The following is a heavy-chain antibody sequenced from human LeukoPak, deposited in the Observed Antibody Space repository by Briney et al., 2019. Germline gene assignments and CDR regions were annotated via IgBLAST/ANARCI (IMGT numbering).Heavy chain of an antibody. D-gene: IGHD1-7*01. CDR3: ARQTLGTTLYFDY. V-gene: IGHV4-59*08. J-gene: IGHJ4*02. CDR1: GGSMSSHY. Sequence: PSETLSLTCSVSGGSMSSHYWSWIRQPPGKGLEWIGHIYYSGSTNYNPSLKSRVTISVDTSRNQFSLKLSSVTAADTAVYYCARQTLGTTLYFDYWGQGTLVTVSS. CDR2: IYYSGST.